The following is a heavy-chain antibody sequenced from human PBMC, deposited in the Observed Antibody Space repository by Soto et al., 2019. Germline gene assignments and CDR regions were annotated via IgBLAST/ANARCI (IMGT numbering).Heavy chain of an antibody. CDR2: IVVGSGNT. J-gene: IGHJ4*02. D-gene: IGHD3-3*01. V-gene: IGHV1-58*02. CDR1: GFTFTSSA. Sequence: SVKVSCKASGFTFTSSAMQWVRQARGQRLEWIGWIVVGSGNTNYAQKFQERVTITRDMSTSTAYMELSSLRSEDTAVYYCAAVYDFWSGYLNDYWGQGTLVTVSS. CDR3: AAVYDFWSGYLNDY.